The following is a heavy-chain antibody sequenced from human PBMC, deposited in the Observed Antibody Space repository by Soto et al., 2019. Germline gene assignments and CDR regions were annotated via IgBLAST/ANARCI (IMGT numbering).Heavy chain of an antibody. CDR2: VSGGGGRT. Sequence: PGGSLRLSCVASGFPFSSNAMGWVRQASGRGLEWISGVSGGGGRTYYADSVKGRFTISRDNSKDTLYLQMSSLRAEDTAKYYCAKIAEAVAGTVYGYWGQGTLVTVSS. D-gene: IGHD6-19*01. CDR1: GFPFSSNA. CDR3: AKIAEAVAGTVYGY. J-gene: IGHJ4*02. V-gene: IGHV3-23*01.